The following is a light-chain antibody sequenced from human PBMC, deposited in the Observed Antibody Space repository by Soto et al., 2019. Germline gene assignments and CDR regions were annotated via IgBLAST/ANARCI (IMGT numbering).Light chain of an antibody. CDR2: EVS. CDR1: SSDVGGYNY. V-gene: IGLV2-8*01. J-gene: IGLJ2*01. CDR3: VSYAGSNKKV. Sequence: QSALTQHPSASGSPGQSVSISCTGSSSDVGGYNYVSWYQQHPGKAPKLMIYEVSKRPSGFPDRFSGSKSGNTAFLTVSGLQAEDEADYYCVSYAGSNKKVFCGGTKVTVL.